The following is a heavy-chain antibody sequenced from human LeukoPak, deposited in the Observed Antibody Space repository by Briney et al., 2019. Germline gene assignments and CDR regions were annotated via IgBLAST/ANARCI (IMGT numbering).Heavy chain of an antibody. CDR1: GGSIRSASYY. Sequence: PSQTLSLTCTVSGGSIRSASYYWSWIRQPAGKGLEWIGRIYISGRTNSNPSPKSRVTLSVDTSKNQFSLRLSSVTAADTAVYYCGREREGPYGYLDYWRQGTLVTVSS. D-gene: IGHD4-17*01. CDR2: IYISGRT. V-gene: IGHV4-61*02. J-gene: IGHJ4*02. CDR3: GREREGPYGYLDY.